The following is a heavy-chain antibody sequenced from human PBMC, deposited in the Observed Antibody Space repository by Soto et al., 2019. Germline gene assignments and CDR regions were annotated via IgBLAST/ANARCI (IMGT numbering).Heavy chain of an antibody. V-gene: IGHV4-39*01. J-gene: IGHJ6*02. CDR3: ARTTVTTFYYYYGMDV. CDR1: GGSISSSSYY. Sequence: SETLSLTCTVSGGSISSSSYYWGWIRQPPGKGLEWIGSIYYSGSTYYNPSLKSRVTISVDTPKNQFSLKLSSVTAADTAVYYCARTTVTTFYYYYGMDVWGQGTTVTVS. D-gene: IGHD4-4*01. CDR2: IYYSGST.